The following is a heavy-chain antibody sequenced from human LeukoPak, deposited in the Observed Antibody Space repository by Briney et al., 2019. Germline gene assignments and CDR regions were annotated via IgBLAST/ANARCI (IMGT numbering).Heavy chain of an antibody. J-gene: IGHJ4*02. CDR2: ISTDGIDT. CDR3: AREVTGTSYFDY. CDR1: GFTFRSYW. V-gene: IGHV3-74*01. D-gene: IGHD2-21*02. Sequence: GGSLRLSCAASGFTFRSYWMHWVRQVPGKGLVWVSRISTDGIDTRYADSVKGRFTISRDNAKNTLYLHLSSLRAEDTAVYYCAREVTGTSYFDYWGQGTLVTVSS.